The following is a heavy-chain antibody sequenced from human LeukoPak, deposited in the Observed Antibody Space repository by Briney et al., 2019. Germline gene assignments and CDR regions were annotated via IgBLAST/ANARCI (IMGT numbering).Heavy chain of an antibody. J-gene: IGHJ4*02. V-gene: IGHV4-59*08. CDR1: GGSINDYY. CDR3: ARHVSGWSYFDY. CDR2: ILYSGSN. D-gene: IGHD6-19*01. Sequence: SETLSLTCTVSGGSINDYYRSWIRQPPGKGLEWMGQILYSGSNIYYPSLKSRISISVDTSQKQFSLKLSSVTAADTAVYYCARHVSGWSYFDYWGRGTLVTVSS.